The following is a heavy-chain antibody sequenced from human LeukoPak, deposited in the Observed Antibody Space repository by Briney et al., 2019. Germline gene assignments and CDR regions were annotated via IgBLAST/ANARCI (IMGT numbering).Heavy chain of an antibody. Sequence: SETLSLTCAVYGGSFSGYYWSWIRQPPGKGLECIGTIYHSGSTYYNPSLKSRVTISVDTSKNQFSLRLSSVTAADTAVYYCARSSRSWSTFDNWGQGTLVTVSS. V-gene: IGHV4-34*01. CDR1: GGSFSGYY. CDR3: ARSSRSWSTFDN. D-gene: IGHD2-2*01. J-gene: IGHJ4*02. CDR2: IYHSGST.